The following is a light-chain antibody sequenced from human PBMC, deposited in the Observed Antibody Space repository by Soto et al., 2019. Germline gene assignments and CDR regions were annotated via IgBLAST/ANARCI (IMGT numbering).Light chain of an antibody. V-gene: IGKV3-11*01. CDR3: QQTYSIPRT. CDR2: DAY. Sequence: EVVLTQSPVTLSLSPGERATLSCRASQSFRGLLAWYQQKPGQAPRLLIYDAYNRATGIPPRFSGSGSGTDFTLTISGLQSEDFATYYCQQTYSIPRTFGQGTKVEIK. J-gene: IGKJ1*01. CDR1: QSFRGL.